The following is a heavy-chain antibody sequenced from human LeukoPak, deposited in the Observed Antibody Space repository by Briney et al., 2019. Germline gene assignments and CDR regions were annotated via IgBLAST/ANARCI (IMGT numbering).Heavy chain of an antibody. CDR3: ARMKGGYSYGRFDY. J-gene: IGHJ4*02. Sequence: SDTLSLTCAVSGYSISSSNWWGWIRQPPGKGREWIGYIYYSGSTYYNPSLKSRVTMSVDTSKNQFSLKLSSVTAVDTAVYYCARMKGGYSYGRFDYWGQGTLVTVSS. D-gene: IGHD5-18*01. CDR1: GYSISSSNW. V-gene: IGHV4-28*01. CDR2: IYYSGST.